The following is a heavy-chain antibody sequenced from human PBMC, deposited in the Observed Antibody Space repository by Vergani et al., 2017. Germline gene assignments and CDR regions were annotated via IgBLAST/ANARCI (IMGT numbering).Heavy chain of an antibody. CDR1: GFTFSSYA. CDR3: ARGFGAHYAVDY. V-gene: IGHV3-30-3*01. Sequence: QVQLVESGGGVVQPGRSLRLSCAASGFTFSSYAMHWVRQAPGKGLEWVAVISYDGSNKYYADSVKGRFTISRDNAKNSLYLQMNSLRAEDTAVYYCARGFGAHYAVDYWGQGTLVTVSS. J-gene: IGHJ4*02. D-gene: IGHD3-10*01. CDR2: ISYDGSNK.